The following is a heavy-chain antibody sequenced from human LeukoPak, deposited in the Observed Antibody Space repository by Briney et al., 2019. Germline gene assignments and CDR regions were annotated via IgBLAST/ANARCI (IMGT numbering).Heavy chain of an antibody. Sequence: PSETLSLTCTVSGGSISSYYWSWIRQPPGKGLEWIGYIYYSGTANYNPSLKSRVTISVDTSKNQFSLKLSSVTAADTAVYYCARGVYIAAAQYAYWGQGTLVTVSS. J-gene: IGHJ4*02. CDR2: IYYSGTA. V-gene: IGHV4-59*01. CDR1: GGSISSYY. CDR3: ARGVYIAAAQYAY. D-gene: IGHD6-13*01.